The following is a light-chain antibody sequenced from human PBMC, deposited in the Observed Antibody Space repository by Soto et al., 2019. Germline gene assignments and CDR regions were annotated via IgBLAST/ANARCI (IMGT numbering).Light chain of an antibody. CDR3: QQYNNWPPRWT. Sequence: DIVLTQSPGTLSLSPGERATLSCRASQSVTRNYLAWFQQKVGQAPRLLIYGASSRAAGIPDRFSGSGSGTDFTLTISRLAPEDFAVYYCQQYNNWPPRWTFGQGTKVEI. CDR1: QSVTRNY. CDR2: GAS. J-gene: IGKJ1*01. V-gene: IGKV3-20*01.